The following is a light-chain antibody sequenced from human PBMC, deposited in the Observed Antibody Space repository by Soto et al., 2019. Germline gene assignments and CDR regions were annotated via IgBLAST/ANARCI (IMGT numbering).Light chain of an antibody. Sequence: DIVMTQSPYSLAVSLGERATIKCKSSQSALYNSENKNYLAWYQQKPGQPPKLLIYWASTRESGVPDRFSGSGSGTDFTLTISSLQAEDVAVYYCQQYYSTLTFGGGTKVDIK. J-gene: IGKJ4*01. CDR3: QQYYSTLT. V-gene: IGKV4-1*01. CDR1: QSALYNSENKNY. CDR2: WAS.